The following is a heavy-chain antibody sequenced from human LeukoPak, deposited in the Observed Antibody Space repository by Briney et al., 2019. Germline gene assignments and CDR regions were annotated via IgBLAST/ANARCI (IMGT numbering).Heavy chain of an antibody. V-gene: IGHV4-34*01. D-gene: IGHD3-10*01. Sequence: SETLSLTCAVYGGSFSGYYWSWIRQPPGKGLEWIGEINHSGSTNYNPSLKSRVTISVATSKTQFSLKLSSVTAADTAVYYCARASPRRRSGSYYNINYFDYWGQGTLVTVSS. J-gene: IGHJ4*02. CDR2: INHSGST. CDR3: ARASPRRRSGSYYNINYFDY. CDR1: GGSFSGYY.